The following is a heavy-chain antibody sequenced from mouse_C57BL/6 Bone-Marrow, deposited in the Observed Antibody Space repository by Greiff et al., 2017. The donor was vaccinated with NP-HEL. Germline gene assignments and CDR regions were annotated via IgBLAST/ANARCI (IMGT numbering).Heavy chain of an antibody. J-gene: IGHJ3*01. D-gene: IGHD2-4*01. Sequence: VQLQQSGPELVKPGASVKMSCKASGYTFTDYNMHWVKQSHGKSLEWIGYINPNNGGTSYNQKFKGKATLTVNKSSSTAYMELRSLTSEDSAVYYCARGAYYDYGFAYWGQGTLVTVSA. CDR3: ARGAYYDYGFAY. CDR1: GYTFTDYN. V-gene: IGHV1-22*01. CDR2: INPNNGGT.